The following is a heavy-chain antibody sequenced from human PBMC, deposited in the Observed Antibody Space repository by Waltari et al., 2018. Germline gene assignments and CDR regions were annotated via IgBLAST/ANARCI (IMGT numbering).Heavy chain of an antibody. D-gene: IGHD6-19*01. CDR1: GGTFSSYT. CDR3: ARGPHSSGWGDYYYYGMDV. CDR2: IIPILGIA. V-gene: IGHV1-69*02. J-gene: IGHJ6*02. Sequence: QVQLVQSGAEVKKPGSSVKVSCKASGGTFSSYTISWVRQAPGQGLEWMGSIIPILGIANYAQKFQGRVTITADKSTSTAYMELSSLRSEDTAVYYCARGPHSSGWGDYYYYGMDVWGQGTTVTVSS.